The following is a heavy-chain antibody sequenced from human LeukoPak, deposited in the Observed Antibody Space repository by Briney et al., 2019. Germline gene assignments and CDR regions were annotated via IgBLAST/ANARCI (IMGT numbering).Heavy chain of an antibody. CDR1: GLTFSSYA. Sequence: GGSLRLSCAASGLTFSSYAMSWVRQAPGKGLEWVSAISGSGGSTYYADSVKGRFTISRDNSKNTLYLQMNSLRAEDTAVYYCAKPLISSSWFPYWGQGTLVTVSS. J-gene: IGHJ4*02. D-gene: IGHD6-13*01. CDR3: AKPLISSSWFPY. V-gene: IGHV3-23*01. CDR2: ISGSGGST.